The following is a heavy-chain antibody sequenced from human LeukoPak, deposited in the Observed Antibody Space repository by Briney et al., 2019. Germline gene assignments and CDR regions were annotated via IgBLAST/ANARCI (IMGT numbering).Heavy chain of an antibody. J-gene: IGHJ4*02. Sequence: PGRSLRLSCAASGFTFDDYAMHWVRQAPGKGLEWVSGISWNSGSIGYADSVKGRFTISRDNAKNSLYLQMNSLRAEDTALYYCAKDKNYGSGSYGYYFDYWGQGTLVTVSS. CDR2: ISWNSGSI. CDR3: AKDKNYGSGSYGYYFDY. D-gene: IGHD3-10*01. CDR1: GFTFDDYA. V-gene: IGHV3-9*01.